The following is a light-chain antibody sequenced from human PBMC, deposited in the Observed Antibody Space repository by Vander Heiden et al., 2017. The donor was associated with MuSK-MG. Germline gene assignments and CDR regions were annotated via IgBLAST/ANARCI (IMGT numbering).Light chain of an antibody. CDR3: LQDVNSPRT. V-gene: IGKV3-20*01. CDR2: GAS. CDR1: QSLSNNY. J-gene: IGKJ1*01. Sequence: EIVLTQSPVTLSLSPGEGATLSCRASQSLSNNYLAWYQQKPGQAPRLLIYGASNRATGIPDRFSGSGSGTDFTLTISRLEPEDFAVYFCLQDVNSPRTFGQGTMVAV.